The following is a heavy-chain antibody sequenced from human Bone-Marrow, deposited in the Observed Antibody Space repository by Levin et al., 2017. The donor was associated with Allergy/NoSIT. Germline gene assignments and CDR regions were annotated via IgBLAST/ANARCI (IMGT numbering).Heavy chain of an antibody. CDR2: LNDNGDSP. V-gene: IGHV3-23*01. CDR1: GFTLSNYA. Sequence: ASVKVSCAASGFTLSNYAMGWVRQAPGRGLEWVSGLNDNGDSPHYADPVKGRFTISRDNLKNTLSLQMNSLRAEDTAVYYCAKVGPVYYDSSLKTGFDCWGLGPLITVSS. CDR3: AKVGPVYYDSSLKTGFDC. D-gene: IGHD3-22*01. J-gene: IGHJ4*02.